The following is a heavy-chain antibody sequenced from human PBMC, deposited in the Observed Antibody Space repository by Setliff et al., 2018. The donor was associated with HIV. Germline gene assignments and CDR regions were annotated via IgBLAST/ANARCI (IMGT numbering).Heavy chain of an antibody. CDR3: ARPFYSFWSDYYLYWYFEL. D-gene: IGHD3-3*01. Sequence: PGGSLRLSCAASGFTFSSYSMTWVRQPPGKGLEWVSSISSSSSYIYYADSVKGRFTISRDNAKNSLFLQMDSLRAEDTAVYYCARPFYSFWSDYYLYWYFELWGRGTRVTVSS. V-gene: IGHV3-21*01. J-gene: IGHJ2*01. CDR1: GFTFSSYS. CDR2: ISSSSSYI.